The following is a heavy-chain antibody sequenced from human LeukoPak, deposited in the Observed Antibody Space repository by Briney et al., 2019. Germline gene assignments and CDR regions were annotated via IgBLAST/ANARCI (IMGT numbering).Heavy chain of an antibody. CDR3: ATSVTARFRNYFDY. Sequence: RASVKVSCKVSGYTLTELSMHWVRQAPGKGLEWMGGFDPEDGETIYAQKFQGRVTMTEDTSTDTAYMELSSLRSEDTAVYYCATSVTARFRNYFDYWGQGTLVTVSS. V-gene: IGHV1-24*01. J-gene: IGHJ4*02. CDR2: FDPEDGET. D-gene: IGHD4-11*01. CDR1: GYTLTELS.